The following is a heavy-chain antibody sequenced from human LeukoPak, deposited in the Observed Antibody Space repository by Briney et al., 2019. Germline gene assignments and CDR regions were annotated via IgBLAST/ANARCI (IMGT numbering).Heavy chain of an antibody. CDR1: GFTFSSYA. V-gene: IGHV3-23*01. J-gene: IGHJ4*02. CDR2: ISGSGGST. D-gene: IGHD3-10*01. CDR3: ASHSEMVRGAPGDY. Sequence: GGSLRLSCAASGFTFSSYAMSWVRQAPGQGLEWVSAISGSGGSTYYADSVKGRFTISRDNSKNTLYLQMNSLRAEDTAVYYCASHSEMVRGAPGDYWGQGTLVTVSS.